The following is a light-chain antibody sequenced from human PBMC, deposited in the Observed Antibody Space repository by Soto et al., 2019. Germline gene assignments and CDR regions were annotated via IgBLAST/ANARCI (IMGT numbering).Light chain of an antibody. CDR1: QGISSY. CDR2: ASS. V-gene: IGKV1-9*01. CDR3: QQLNTLPVT. Sequence: DIQLTQSPSFLSASVGDRVTITCRASQGISSYLAWYQQTPGKAPKLLIYASSTLQSGVPSRFSGSGSGTEFTLTISILQPEDFATYYCQQLNTLPVTFGQGTRLDI. J-gene: IGKJ5*01.